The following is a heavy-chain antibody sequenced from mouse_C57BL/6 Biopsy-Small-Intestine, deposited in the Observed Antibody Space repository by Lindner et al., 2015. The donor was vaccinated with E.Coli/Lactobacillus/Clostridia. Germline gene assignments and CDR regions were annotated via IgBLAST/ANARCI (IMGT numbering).Heavy chain of an antibody. CDR3: AREVGGSVYVGYFDV. J-gene: IGHJ1*03. D-gene: IGHD1-1*01. Sequence: VQLQESGPELVKPGASVKISCKASGYSFTGYFMNWVKQSHGKSLEWIGRINPDNGDTFYNQKFKGKATLTVDTSSSTAHMELLSLTSEDFAVYSCAREVGGSVYVGYFDVWGTGTTVTVSS. CDR1: GYSFTGYF. V-gene: IGHV1-37*01. CDR2: INPDNGDT.